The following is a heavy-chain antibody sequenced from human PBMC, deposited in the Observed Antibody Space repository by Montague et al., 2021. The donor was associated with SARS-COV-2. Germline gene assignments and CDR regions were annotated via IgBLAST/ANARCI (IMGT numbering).Heavy chain of an antibody. CDR3: ARYVRHGDDCTYFDS. V-gene: IGHV4-39*01. J-gene: IGHJ4*02. CDR2: IHFSGTT. D-gene: IGHD3-10*02. Sequence: SETLSLTCTVSGAVHTVIAHFWGWVRQSPGGGLEWVGRIHFSGTTYNNPSLKTRVTMSVDPSKPQLSLNLDSLTAADTAKYFCARYVRHGDDCTYFDSWGQGIPVTVSS. CDR1: GAVHTVIAHF.